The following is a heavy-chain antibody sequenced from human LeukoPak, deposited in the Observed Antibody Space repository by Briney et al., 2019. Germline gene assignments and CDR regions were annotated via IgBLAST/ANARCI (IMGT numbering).Heavy chain of an antibody. Sequence: PSETLSLTCTVSGGSISNSTYYWGWIRQPPGKGLEWSGSIYYSGSTYYSPALKTRVTISVDTAKNQFSLKLSSVTAADAAVYFCARSATLRPNFDYWGQGTLVTVSS. J-gene: IGHJ4*02. D-gene: IGHD2-15*01. V-gene: IGHV4-39*07. CDR2: IYYSGST. CDR1: GGSISNSTYY. CDR3: ARSATLRPNFDY.